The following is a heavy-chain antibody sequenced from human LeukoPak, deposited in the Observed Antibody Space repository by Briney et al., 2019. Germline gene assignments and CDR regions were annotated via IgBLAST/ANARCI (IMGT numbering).Heavy chain of an antibody. D-gene: IGHD1-26*01. J-gene: IGHJ4*02. CDR1: GYTFTGYY. Sequence: ASVKVSCKASGYTFTGYYMHWVRQAPGQGLEWMGWINPNSGGTNYAQKFQGRVTMTRDTSISTAYMELRSLRSDDTAVYYCARDRAYSGSYGVDYWGQGTLVTVSS. CDR3: ARDRAYSGSYGVDY. V-gene: IGHV1-2*02. CDR2: INPNSGGT.